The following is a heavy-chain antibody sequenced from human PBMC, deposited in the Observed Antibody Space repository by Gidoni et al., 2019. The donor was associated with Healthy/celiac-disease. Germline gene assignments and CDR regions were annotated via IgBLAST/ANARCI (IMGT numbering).Heavy chain of an antibody. D-gene: IGHD3-10*01. V-gene: IGHV3-72*01. CDR2: TRNKANSYTT. CDR1: GFTFSDHY. J-gene: IGHJ4*02. Sequence: VESGGGLVQPGGSLRLSCAASGFTFSDHYMDWVRQAPGKGLEWVGRTRNKANSYTTEYAASVKGRFTISRDDSKNSLYLQMNSLKTEDTALYYCARTTMVRGVILPFDYWGQGTLVTVSS. CDR3: ARTTMVRGVILPFDY.